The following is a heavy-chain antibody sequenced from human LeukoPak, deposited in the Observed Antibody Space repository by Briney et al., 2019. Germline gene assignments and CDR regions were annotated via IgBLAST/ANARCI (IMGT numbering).Heavy chain of an antibody. Sequence: ASVKVSCKASGYTFTDYYMHWVRQAPGQGLEWMGIINPSGGSTSYAQKFQGRVTMTRDMSTSTVYMELSSLRSEDTAVYYCARDWLRGAYYFDYWGQGTLVTVSS. CDR1: GYTFTDYY. CDR2: INPSGGST. D-gene: IGHD5-12*01. V-gene: IGHV1-46*01. CDR3: ARDWLRGAYYFDY. J-gene: IGHJ4*02.